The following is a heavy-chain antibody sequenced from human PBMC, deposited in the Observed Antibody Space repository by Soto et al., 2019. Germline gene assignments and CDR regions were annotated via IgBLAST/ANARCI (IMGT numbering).Heavy chain of an antibody. CDR3: ARWGYLDY. J-gene: IGHJ4*02. CDR2: ISGSDGKT. CDR1: GFSFGSYA. Sequence: GGSLRLSCAASGFSFGSYALSWVRQAPGKGLEWVSTISGSDGKTFYADSVKGRFSISRDTSQSTLYPQMNSLRADDTAMYYCARWGYLDYWGQSTLVTVSS. V-gene: IGHV3-23*01. D-gene: IGHD1-26*01.